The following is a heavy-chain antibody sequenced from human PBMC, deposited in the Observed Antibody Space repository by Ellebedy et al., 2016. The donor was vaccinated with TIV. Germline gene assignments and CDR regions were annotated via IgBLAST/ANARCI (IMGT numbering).Heavy chain of an antibody. D-gene: IGHD4-17*01. V-gene: IGHV1-18*04. CDR1: GYTFTSYG. CDR2: ISAYNGNT. J-gene: IGHJ5*02. CDR3: ARLNGNYGFNWFDP. Sequence: ASVKVSCKASGYTFTSYGISWVRQAPGQGLEWMGWISAYNGNTNYAQKLQGRVTMTADTFTSTVYMELRSLRSDDTAVYYCARLNGNYGFNWFDPWGQGTLVTVSS.